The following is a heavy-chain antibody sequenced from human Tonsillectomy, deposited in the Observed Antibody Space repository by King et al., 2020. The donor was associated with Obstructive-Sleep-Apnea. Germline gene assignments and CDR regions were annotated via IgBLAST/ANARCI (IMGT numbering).Heavy chain of an antibody. CDR3: ARALFLRSSWYPLDY. CDR1: GYNFADYW. J-gene: IGHJ4*01. V-gene: IGHV5-10-1*03. D-gene: IGHD6-13*01. Sequence: VQLVESGAEVKKPGESLRISCKISGYNFADYWIIWVRQMPGKGLEWMGKIDPSDSYTDYNPSFQGLVSMSTDTSIGTAFLHLRGLKASDTAMYYCARALFLRSSWYPLDYWGHGTLVTVSS. CDR2: IDPSDSYT.